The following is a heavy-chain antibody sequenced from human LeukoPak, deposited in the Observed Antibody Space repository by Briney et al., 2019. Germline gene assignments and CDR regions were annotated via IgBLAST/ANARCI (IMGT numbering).Heavy chain of an antibody. D-gene: IGHD1-26*01. CDR2: INWNGGST. Sequence: WVRQAPGKGLEWVSGINWNGGSTGYADSVKGRFTISRDNAKNSLYLQMNSLRAEDTALYYCARVGWELRVYAFDIWGQGTMVTVSS. J-gene: IGHJ3*02. CDR3: ARVGWELRVYAFDI. V-gene: IGHV3-20*03.